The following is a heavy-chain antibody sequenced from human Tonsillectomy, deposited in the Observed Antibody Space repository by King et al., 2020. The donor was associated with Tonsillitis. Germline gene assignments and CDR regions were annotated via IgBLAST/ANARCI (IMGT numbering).Heavy chain of an antibody. D-gene: IGHD3-3*01. CDR1: GGSISSSSYY. J-gene: IGHJ5*02. Sequence: QLQESGPGLVKPSETLSLTCTVSGGSISSSSYYWGWIRQPPGKGLEWIGSIYYSGSTYYNPSLKSRVTISVDTSKNQFSLKLSSVTAAETSVYYCARHVYDFWSGSSNWFDPWGQGTLVTVSS. V-gene: IGHV4-39*01. CDR3: ARHVYDFWSGSSNWFDP. CDR2: IYYSGST.